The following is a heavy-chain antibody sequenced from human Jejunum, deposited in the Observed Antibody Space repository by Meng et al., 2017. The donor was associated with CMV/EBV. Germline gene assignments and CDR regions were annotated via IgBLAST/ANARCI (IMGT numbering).Heavy chain of an antibody. CDR2: ICWHDDK. J-gene: IGHJ4*02. V-gene: IGHV2-5*05. D-gene: IGHD5-24*01. CDR1: LSTSRVG. Sequence: LSTSRVGVAWIRQPPGSALEWLAHICWHDDKHYDPFLRSRLSVTRDTSKNQVVLTMTNMDPVDTATYYCARLEMVLVPPSILIDSWGQGTLVTVSS. CDR3: ARLEMVLVPPSILIDS.